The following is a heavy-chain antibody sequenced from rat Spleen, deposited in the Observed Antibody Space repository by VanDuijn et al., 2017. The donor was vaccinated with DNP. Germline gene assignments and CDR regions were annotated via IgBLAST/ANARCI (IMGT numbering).Heavy chain of an antibody. J-gene: IGHJ3*01. CDR1: GFSFRSNW. Sequence: EVQLVESGGGSVQPGSPLKLSCAASGFSFRSNWLNWIRQAPGKGLEWVASITPDGGTTYYPDTVRGRFMISKDDARKPGYLQMNNLRSDDTAMYYCSSGGPNMVQGNWFAYWGQGTLVTVSS. V-gene: IGHV5-35*01. CDR3: SSGGPNMVQGNWFAY. CDR2: ITPDGGTT. D-gene: IGHD1-11*01.